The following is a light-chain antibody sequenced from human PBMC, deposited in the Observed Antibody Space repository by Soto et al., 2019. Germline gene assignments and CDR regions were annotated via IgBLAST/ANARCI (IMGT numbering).Light chain of an antibody. V-gene: IGLV2-8*01. J-gene: IGLJ2*01. CDR2: EVS. Sequence: QSALTQPPSASGSPGQSVTIYCTGTSSDVGGYNYVSWYQHHPGKAPKLMIYEVSKRPSGVPDRFSGSKSGNTASLTVSGLQAEDEADYYCNSYAGSNNVVFGGGTKLTVL. CDR3: NSYAGSNNVV. CDR1: SSDVGGYNY.